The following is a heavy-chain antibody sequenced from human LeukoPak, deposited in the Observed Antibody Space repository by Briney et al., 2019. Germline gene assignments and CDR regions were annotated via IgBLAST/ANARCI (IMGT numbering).Heavy chain of an antibody. V-gene: IGHV3-33*01. CDR3: AREDSGAFDI. CDR2: IWYDGSNK. D-gene: IGHD1-26*01. Sequence: GRSLRLSCAASGFTFSSYGMHWVRQAPGRGLEWVAVIWYDGSNKYYADSVKGRFTISRDNSKNTLYLQMNSLRAEDTAVYYCAREDSGAFDIWGQGTMVTVSS. CDR1: GFTFSSYG. J-gene: IGHJ3*02.